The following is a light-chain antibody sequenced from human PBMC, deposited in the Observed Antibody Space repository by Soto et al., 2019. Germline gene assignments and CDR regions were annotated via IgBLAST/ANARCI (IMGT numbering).Light chain of an antibody. CDR1: SSDVGGYNY. CDR3: SSYAGSSTWV. V-gene: IGLV2-8*01. J-gene: IGLJ3*02. Sequence: QSAPTQPPSASGSPGQSATISCTGTSSDVGGYNYVSCYQQYPGKAPKLMIYEVSKRPSGVPDRFSGSKSGNTASLTVSGLHAEDEADYYCSSYAGSSTWVFGGGTKLTVL. CDR2: EVS.